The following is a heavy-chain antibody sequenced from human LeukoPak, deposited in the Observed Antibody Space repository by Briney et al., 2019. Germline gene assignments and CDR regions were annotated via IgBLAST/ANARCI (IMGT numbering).Heavy chain of an antibody. CDR1: GFTFSSYS. V-gene: IGHV3-21*01. D-gene: IGHD3-16*01. J-gene: IGHJ6*03. CDR3: ASFGGYNLYYYYMDV. Sequence: GGSLRLSCAASGFTFSSYSMNRVRQAPGKGLEWVSSISSSSSYIYYADSVKGRFAISRDNAKNSLYLQMNSLRAEDSAVYYCASFGGYNLYYYYMDVWGKGTTVTVSS. CDR2: ISSSSSYI.